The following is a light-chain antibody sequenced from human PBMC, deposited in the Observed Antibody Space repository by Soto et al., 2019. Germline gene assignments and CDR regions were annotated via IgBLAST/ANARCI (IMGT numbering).Light chain of an antibody. CDR3: QHYGNSPPEYT. V-gene: IGKV3-20*01. CDR2: GAS. J-gene: IGKJ3*01. CDR1: QSVSSSF. Sequence: EIVLTQSPGTLSLSPGEGATLSCRASQSVSSSFLAWYQQRPGQAPRLLIFGASYRATGIPDRFSGSGSGTDFTLTISRLEPEDFAVYSCQHYGNSPPEYTFGPGTNVDSK.